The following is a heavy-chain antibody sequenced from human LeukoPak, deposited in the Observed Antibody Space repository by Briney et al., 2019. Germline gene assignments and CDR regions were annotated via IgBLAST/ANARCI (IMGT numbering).Heavy chain of an antibody. Sequence: PGRSLRLSCAASGFTFSSYGMHWVRQAPGKGLEWVAVIWYDGSNKYYADSVKGRFTISRDNSKNTLYLQMNSLRAEDTAVYYCAKGTSGYSYGEEFDYWGQGTLVTVSS. CDR2: IWYDGSNK. V-gene: IGHV3-33*06. J-gene: IGHJ4*02. CDR1: GFTFSSYG. D-gene: IGHD5-18*01. CDR3: AKGTSGYSYGEEFDY.